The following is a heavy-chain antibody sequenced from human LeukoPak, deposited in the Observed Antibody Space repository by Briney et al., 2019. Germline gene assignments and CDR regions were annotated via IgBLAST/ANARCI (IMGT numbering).Heavy chain of an antibody. V-gene: IGHV1-3*01. Sequence: ASVKVSCKASGYSFTSYAMHWVRQAPGQRLEWMGWIDAGNGNTKYSQKFQGRVTITRGTSASTAYMELSSLRSEDTAVYYCARGLYCTNGVCYARQLDYWGQGTLVTVSS. CDR3: ARGLYCTNGVCYARQLDY. CDR1: GYSFTSYA. D-gene: IGHD2-8*01. CDR2: IDAGNGNT. J-gene: IGHJ4*02.